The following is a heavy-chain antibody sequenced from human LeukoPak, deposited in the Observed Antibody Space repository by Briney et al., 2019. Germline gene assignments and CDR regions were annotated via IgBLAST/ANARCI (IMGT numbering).Heavy chain of an antibody. J-gene: IGHJ4*02. D-gene: IGHD6-6*01. CDR2: INHSGST. CDR3: ARFSPRIAAGDFDY. Sequence: SETLSLTCAVYGGSFSGYYWSWIRQPPGKGLEWIGEINHSGSTNYNPSLKSRVTISVGTSKNQFSLKLSSVTAADTAVYYCARFSPRIAAGDFDYWGQGTLVTVSS. CDR1: GGSFSGYY. V-gene: IGHV4-34*01.